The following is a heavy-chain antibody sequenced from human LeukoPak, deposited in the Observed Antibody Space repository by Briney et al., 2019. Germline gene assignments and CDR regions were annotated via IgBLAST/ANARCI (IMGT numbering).Heavy chain of an antibody. CDR1: GYTFSGYY. CDR2: INPDSGDT. Sequence: GVSVKVSCKASGYTFSGYYIHWVRQAPGQGLEWMGRINPDSGDTNYVRKFLGRVTMTRDTSISTAYLEVSSLRPDETAMYYCARELTGGIAAAGDWFDPWGQGTLVTVSS. J-gene: IGHJ5*02. CDR3: ARELTGGIAAAGDWFDP. D-gene: IGHD6-13*01. V-gene: IGHV1-2*06.